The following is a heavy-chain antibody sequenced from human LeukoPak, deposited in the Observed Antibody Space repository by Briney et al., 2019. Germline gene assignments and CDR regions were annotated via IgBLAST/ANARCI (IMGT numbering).Heavy chain of an antibody. J-gene: IGHJ6*03. CDR3: ARFDSSSWYPYYYYYMDV. CDR2: VYYSGST. V-gene: IGHV4-59*01. D-gene: IGHD6-13*01. Sequence: PSETLSLTCTVSGGSISSYYWSWIRQPPGKGLEWIGYVYYSGSTNYNPSLKSRVTISVDTSKNQFSLKLSSVTAADTAVYYCARFDSSSWYPYYYYYMDVWGKGTTVTVSS. CDR1: GGSISSYY.